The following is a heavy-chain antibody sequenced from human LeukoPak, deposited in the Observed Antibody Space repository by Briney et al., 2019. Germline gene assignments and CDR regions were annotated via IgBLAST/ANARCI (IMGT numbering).Heavy chain of an antibody. Sequence: GRSLRLSCAASGFTFSSYSMNWVRQAPGKWLEWVSYISSSSSTIYYADSVKGRFTLSRANATNSLYLQMNSLRAEDTAVYYCAREDDYVWGSYRRVVTAILGFDYWGQGTLVTVSS. V-gene: IGHV3-48*01. CDR2: ISSSSSTI. CDR1: GFTFSSYS. D-gene: IGHD3-16*02. CDR3: AREDDYVWGSYRRVVTAILGFDY. J-gene: IGHJ4*02.